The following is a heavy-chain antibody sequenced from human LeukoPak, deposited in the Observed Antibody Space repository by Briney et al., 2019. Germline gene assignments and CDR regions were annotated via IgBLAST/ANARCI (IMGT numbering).Heavy chain of an antibody. Sequence: GGSLRLSCAASGFTFSSYGMSWVRQAPGKGLEWVSAISGSGGSTYYADSVKGRFTISRDNSKNTLYLQMNSLRAEDTAVYYCAKDEGRTGNPTLLWGQGTLVTVSS. CDR1: GFTFSSYG. V-gene: IGHV3-23*01. J-gene: IGHJ4*02. CDR2: ISGSGGST. D-gene: IGHD2-8*02. CDR3: AKDEGRTGNPTLL.